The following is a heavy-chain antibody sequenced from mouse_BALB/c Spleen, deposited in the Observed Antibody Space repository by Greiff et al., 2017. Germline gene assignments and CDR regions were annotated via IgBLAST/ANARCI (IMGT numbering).Heavy chain of an antibody. V-gene: IGHV1S56*01. J-gene: IGHJ1*01. CDR1: GYTFTSYY. CDR2: IYPGDGST. D-gene: IGHD1-1*01. Sequence: QVQLQQSGPELVKPGASVKMSCKASGYTFTSYYIHWVKQRPGQGLGWIGWIYPGDGSTKYNEKFKGKTTLTADKSSSTAYMLLSSLTSEDSAIYFCARGSSYWYFDVWGAGTTVTVSS. CDR3: ARGSSYWYFDV.